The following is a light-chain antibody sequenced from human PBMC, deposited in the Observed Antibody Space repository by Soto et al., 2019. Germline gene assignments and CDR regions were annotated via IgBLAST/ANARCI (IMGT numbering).Light chain of an antibody. Sequence: DIQMTQSPSCLSASLGDRVTITCRASRTIDNYLNWYQQKPGRAPELLVYATSSLQSGVPSRFTGGGSGTHFTLTISGLQPEDFATYFCQQSYNTPITFGQGTRLEIK. CDR3: QQSYNTPIT. V-gene: IGKV1-39*01. CDR2: ATS. CDR1: RTIDNY. J-gene: IGKJ5*01.